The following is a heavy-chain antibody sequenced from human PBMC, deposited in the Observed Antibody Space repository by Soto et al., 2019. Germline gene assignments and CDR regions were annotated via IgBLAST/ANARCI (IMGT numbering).Heavy chain of an antibody. CDR3: ARDRYYYDSSGFDY. D-gene: IGHD3-22*01. Sequence: SETLSLTCTASGGSISSYYWSWIRQPPGKGLEWIGYIYYSGSTNYNPSLKSRVTISVDTSKNQFSLKLSSVTAADTAVYYCARDRYYYDSSGFDYWGQGTLVTVSS. J-gene: IGHJ4*02. V-gene: IGHV4-59*01. CDR1: GGSISSYY. CDR2: IYYSGST.